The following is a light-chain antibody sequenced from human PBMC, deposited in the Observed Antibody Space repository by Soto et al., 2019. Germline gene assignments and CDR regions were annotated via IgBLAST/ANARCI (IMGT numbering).Light chain of an antibody. J-gene: IGKJ4*01. V-gene: IGKV3-11*01. CDR1: QSVRSY. Sequence: EIVLTQSPATLSLSPGEGVTLSCRASQSVRSYIAWYQHKPGQAPRLLIYDASNRATGIPARFSGSGSGTDFTLTISSLEPEDFAVYYCQQRGNWPLTFGGGTKVEIK. CDR2: DAS. CDR3: QQRGNWPLT.